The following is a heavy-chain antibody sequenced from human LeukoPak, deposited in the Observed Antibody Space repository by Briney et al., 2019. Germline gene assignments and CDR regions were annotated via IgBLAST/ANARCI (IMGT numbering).Heavy chain of an antibody. J-gene: IGHJ4*02. D-gene: IGHD3-3*01. CDR3: AKGPPTIFGVVIDD. Sequence: GGSLRLSCASSGITFGFTFSSFAMSWVRQAPGKGLEWVSGISGSGGRTFYADSVKCRFTISRDNSQNTLHLEMNSLRPEDTAVYYCAKGPPTIFGVVIDDWGQGTLVTVSS. CDR1: GITFGFTFSSFA. V-gene: IGHV3-23*01. CDR2: ISGSGGRT.